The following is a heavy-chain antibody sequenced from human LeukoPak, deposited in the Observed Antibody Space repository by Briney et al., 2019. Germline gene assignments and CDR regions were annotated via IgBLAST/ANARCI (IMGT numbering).Heavy chain of an antibody. CDR3: ASAASTGWFGELLHMDV. V-gene: IGHV1-2*02. CDR2: INPNSGGT. Sequence: ASVKVSCKSSGYTFTGYYMHWVRQAPGQGLEWMGWINPNSGGTNYAQKFQGRVTMIRDTSISTAYMELSRLSSDDTAVYYCASAASTGWFGELLHMDVWGKGTTVTISS. CDR1: GYTFTGYY. D-gene: IGHD3-10*01. J-gene: IGHJ6*03.